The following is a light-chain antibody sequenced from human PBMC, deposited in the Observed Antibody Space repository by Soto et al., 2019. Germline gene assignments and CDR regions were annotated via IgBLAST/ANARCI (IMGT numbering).Light chain of an antibody. Sequence: EIELTQAPWCMTASVGDRGTISCSTSHAMNTYIAWYQQRPGAAPKVLVYGASTLYTGVPSRFSGSESGAVFTLTISSLQPEDFATYCCQQLLSYPITFGQGTRLEIK. CDR2: GAS. CDR1: HAMNTY. CDR3: QQLLSYPIT. J-gene: IGKJ5*01. V-gene: IGKV1-9*01.